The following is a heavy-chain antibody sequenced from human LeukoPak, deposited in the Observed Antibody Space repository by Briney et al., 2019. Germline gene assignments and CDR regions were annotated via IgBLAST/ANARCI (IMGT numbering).Heavy chain of an antibody. V-gene: IGHV3-30*02. CDR1: GFTFSIYD. Sequence: PGGSLRLSCAASGFTFSIYDIHWVRQAPGKGLEWVAFIRYDGSNKDYADSVKGRCTISRDNSKNTVFLHMNSLRAEDTAVYYCATAQWFSGTFSHFDFRGQGALVTVSS. CDR2: IRYDGSNK. D-gene: IGHD1-26*01. J-gene: IGHJ4*02. CDR3: ATAQWFSGTFSHFDF.